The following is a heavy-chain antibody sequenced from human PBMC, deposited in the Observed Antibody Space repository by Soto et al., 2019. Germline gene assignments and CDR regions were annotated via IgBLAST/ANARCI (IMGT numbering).Heavy chain of an antibody. V-gene: IGHV3-66*01. CDR2: IYSAGNT. CDR3: ARDFVVGGPTINYYYSMDV. CDR1: GFTVSSNY. Sequence: PGGSLRLSCAASGFTVSSNYMSWVRQAPGKGLEWISIIYSAGNTYYADSVKGRFTISRDNSKNTLYLQMNSLGAEDTAVYYCARDFVVGGPTINYYYSMDVWGQGTTVTVSS. J-gene: IGHJ6*02. D-gene: IGHD1-26*01.